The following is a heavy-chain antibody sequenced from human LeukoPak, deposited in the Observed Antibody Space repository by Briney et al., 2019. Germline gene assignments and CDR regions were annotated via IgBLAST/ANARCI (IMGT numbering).Heavy chain of an antibody. CDR3: ARDWGYCSGGSCYSEGWFDP. V-gene: IGHV3-53*05. Sequence: TGGSLRLSCAASGFTVSSNYMSWVRQAPGKGLEWVSVIYSGGSTYYADSVKGRFTISRDNSKNTLYLQMNSLRAEDTAVYYCARDWGYCSGGSCYSEGWFDPWGQGTLVTVSS. CDR1: GFTVSSNY. CDR2: IYSGGST. J-gene: IGHJ5*02. D-gene: IGHD2-15*01.